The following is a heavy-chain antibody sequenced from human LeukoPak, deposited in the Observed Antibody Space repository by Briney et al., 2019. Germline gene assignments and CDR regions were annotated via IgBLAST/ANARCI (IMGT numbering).Heavy chain of an antibody. CDR3: AREHSSSSGGWVYYMDV. J-gene: IGHJ6*03. CDR1: GGSISSGGYY. D-gene: IGHD6-6*01. V-gene: IGHV4-31*03. CDR2: IYYSGST. Sequence: SETLSLTCTVSGGSISSGGYYWSWIRQHPGKGLEWIGYIYYSGSTYYNPSLKSRVTISVDTSKNQFSLKLSSVTAADTAVYYCAREHSSSSGGWVYYMDVWGKGTTVTVSS.